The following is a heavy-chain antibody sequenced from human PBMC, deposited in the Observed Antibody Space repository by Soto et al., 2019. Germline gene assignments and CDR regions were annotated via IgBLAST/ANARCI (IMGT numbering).Heavy chain of an antibody. CDR2: ISGSGGST. Sequence: GGSLRLSCAASGFTFSSYAMSWVRQAPGKGLEWVSAISGSGGSTYYADSVKGRFTISRDNSKNTLYLQMNSLRAEDTAVYYCAKDNPTMVRGVIACFQHWGQGTLVTVSS. V-gene: IGHV3-23*01. CDR3: AKDNPTMVRGVIACFQH. CDR1: GFTFSSYA. J-gene: IGHJ1*01. D-gene: IGHD3-10*01.